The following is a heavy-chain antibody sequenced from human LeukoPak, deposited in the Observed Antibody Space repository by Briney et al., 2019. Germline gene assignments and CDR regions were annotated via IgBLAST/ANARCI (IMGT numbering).Heavy chain of an antibody. CDR1: GYTFTGYY. Sequence: AVKVSCKASGYTFTGYYMHWVRQAPGQGLEWMGGIIPIFGTANYAQKFQGRVTITADKSTSTAYMELSSLRSEDTAVYYCARVPNSSSWYYNWFDPWGQGTLVTVSS. J-gene: IGHJ5*02. V-gene: IGHV1-69*06. D-gene: IGHD6-13*01. CDR2: IIPIFGTA. CDR3: ARVPNSSSWYYNWFDP.